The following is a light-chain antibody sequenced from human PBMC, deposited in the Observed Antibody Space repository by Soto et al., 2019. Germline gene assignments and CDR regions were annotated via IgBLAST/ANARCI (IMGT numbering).Light chain of an antibody. CDR3: HQYYNWPLWT. Sequence: ILMTQSPATLSVSPGERATLSCRASQSVSSNLAWYQQKPGQAPRLLIYAASTRATGIPARFSGSGSGTQFTHSISSLQSEDFAVYYCHQYYNWPLWTFGHGTKVEIK. CDR2: AAS. CDR1: QSVSSN. V-gene: IGKV3-15*01. J-gene: IGKJ1*01.